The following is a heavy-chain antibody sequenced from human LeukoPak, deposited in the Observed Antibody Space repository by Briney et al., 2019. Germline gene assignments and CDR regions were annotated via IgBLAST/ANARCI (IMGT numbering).Heavy chain of an antibody. CDR2: IKQDGSEK. CDR3: ARSYYGSGTSYGMDV. V-gene: IGHV3-7*01. D-gene: IGHD3-10*01. J-gene: IGHJ6*02. Sequence: PGGSLRLSCAASGFTVSSNYMSWVRQAPGKGLEWLANIKQDGSEKYYVDSVEGRFTISRDNAKNSLYLQMNSLRAEDTAVYYCARSYYGSGTSYGMDVWGQGTTVTVSS. CDR1: GFTVSSNY.